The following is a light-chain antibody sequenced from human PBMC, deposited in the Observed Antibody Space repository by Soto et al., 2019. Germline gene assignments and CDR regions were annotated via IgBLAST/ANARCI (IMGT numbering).Light chain of an antibody. CDR3: QQYGDSPIT. Sequence: VLTQSPGTLALSQGERATLSCRASQSVSSSHLAWYQHKPGQAPRLLIYAASSRATGSPDRFSGGGSGTDFTLTISSLEPEDFAVYYCQQYGDSPITFGQGTLLAIK. CDR1: QSVSSSH. V-gene: IGKV3-20*01. J-gene: IGKJ5*01. CDR2: AAS.